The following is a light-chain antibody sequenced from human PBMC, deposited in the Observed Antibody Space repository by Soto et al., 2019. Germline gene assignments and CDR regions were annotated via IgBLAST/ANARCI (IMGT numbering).Light chain of an antibody. CDR3: MQALQTPWT. CDR1: QSLLHSNGSTF. V-gene: IGKV2-28*01. CDR2: LGS. Sequence: DIVMTQSPLSLPVTPGEPASISCRSSQSLLHSNGSTFLDWYLQKPGQSPQLLIYLGSNRASGVPDRFSGSGSGTDFTLEISRVEAEDVGVYYCMQALQTPWTFGQGTKVEIK. J-gene: IGKJ1*01.